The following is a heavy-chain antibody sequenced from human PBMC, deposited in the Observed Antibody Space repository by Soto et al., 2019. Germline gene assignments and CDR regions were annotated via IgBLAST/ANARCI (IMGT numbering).Heavy chain of an antibody. CDR2: ISGYRGHT. CDR3: ARGWRSRASRLERP. V-gene: IGHV1-18*04. D-gene: IGHD2-2*01. Sequence: QGQLVQSGAEVKKPGASVKVSCKASGYTFTSYGISWVRQAPGQGLEWMGWISGYRGHTNYAQKLQGRVTMTTDTSTTTAYMELRSLRSDDTAAYYWARGWRSRASRLERPWGQGTLVTVSS. J-gene: IGHJ5*02. CDR1: GYTFTSYG.